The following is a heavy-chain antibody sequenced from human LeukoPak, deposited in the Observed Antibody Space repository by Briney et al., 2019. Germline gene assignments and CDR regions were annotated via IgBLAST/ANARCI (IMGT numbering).Heavy chain of an antibody. V-gene: IGHV3-23*01. CDR3: AQAEKRESGHRFQH. CDR2: ISGTGGST. J-gene: IGHJ1*01. Sequence: GGSLRLSCAASGFTFNNYAMNWVRQGPGEGLEWVSAISGTGGSTYYADSVKGRFTISRDNSKNTLYLQMKSLRADDTAVYYCAQAEKRESGHRFQHWGQGILVTVSS. CDR1: GFTFNNYA. D-gene: IGHD3-3*01.